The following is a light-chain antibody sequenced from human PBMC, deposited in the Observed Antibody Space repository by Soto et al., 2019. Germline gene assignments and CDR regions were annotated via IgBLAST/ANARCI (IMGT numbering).Light chain of an antibody. V-gene: IGKV3-20*01. CDR1: QSISSY. J-gene: IGKJ1*01. CDR3: QHYGSSSWT. CDR2: DAS. Sequence: EIVMTQSPATLSVSPGERATLSCRASQSISSYLAWYQQKPGQTPRLLIYDASNRTTDIPARFRGSGSGTDFTLTISRLEPDDFAVYYCQHYGSSSWTFGQGTKVDIK.